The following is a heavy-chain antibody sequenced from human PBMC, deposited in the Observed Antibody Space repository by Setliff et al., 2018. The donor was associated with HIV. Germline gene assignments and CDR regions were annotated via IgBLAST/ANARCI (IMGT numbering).Heavy chain of an antibody. CDR3: ASRSSYVPLYYYYMDV. V-gene: IGHV4-34*01. CDR2: SNHVGST. J-gene: IGHJ6*03. Sequence: SETLSLTCAVYGGSLSGHYWSWIRQPPGKGLEWIGESNHVGSTNYNPSLKSRVTVSVDTSKNQFSLKLSSVTAADTAVYYCASRSSYVPLYYYYMDVWGKGTTVTVSS. CDR1: GGSLSGHY. D-gene: IGHD3-16*01.